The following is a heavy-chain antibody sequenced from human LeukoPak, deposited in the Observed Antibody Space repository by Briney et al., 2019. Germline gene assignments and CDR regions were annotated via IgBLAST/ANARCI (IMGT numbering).Heavy chain of an antibody. V-gene: IGHV4-61*01. CDR1: GGSVSSGKNY. CDR2: ISDTGSA. Sequence: PSETLSLTCTVSGGSVSSGKNYWTWIRQPPGKGLEWVGYISDTGSANYHPSLKSRVTISVDATKNQFSLSLGCGSDGDAAVYECARGPVRGDGYNFDYWGQGTLVSVSS. D-gene: IGHD5-24*01. CDR3: ARGPVRGDGYNFDY. J-gene: IGHJ4*02.